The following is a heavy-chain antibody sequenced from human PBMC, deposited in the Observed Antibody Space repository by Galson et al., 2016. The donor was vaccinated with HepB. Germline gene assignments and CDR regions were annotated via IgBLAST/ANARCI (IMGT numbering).Heavy chain of an antibody. CDR1: GNTLRRYG. J-gene: IGHJ4*02. CDR3: AKENSGGWHEY. Sequence: SVKVSCKASGNTLRRYGVNWVRQAPGQGLEWMGWISSYNGNTNYAQGFQDRVTMTTDMSTSTVYMELRTLTSDDTAVYYCAKENSGGWHEYWGQGTLVTVSS. V-gene: IGHV1-18*04. CDR2: ISSYNGNT. D-gene: IGHD6-19*01.